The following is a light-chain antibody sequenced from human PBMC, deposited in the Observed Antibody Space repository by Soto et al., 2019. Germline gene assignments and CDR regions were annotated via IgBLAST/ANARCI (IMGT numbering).Light chain of an antibody. V-gene: IGKV3-11*01. CDR2: DAS. J-gene: IGKJ5*01. CDR1: QSVSSY. CDR3: QQRSNWPT. Sequence: EIVMTPYPATLSLAPGERAPLSCRASQSVSSYLAWYQQKPGQAPRLLIYDASNRATGIPARFSGSGSGTDFTLTISSLEPEDFAVYYCQQRSNWPTFGQGARLAI.